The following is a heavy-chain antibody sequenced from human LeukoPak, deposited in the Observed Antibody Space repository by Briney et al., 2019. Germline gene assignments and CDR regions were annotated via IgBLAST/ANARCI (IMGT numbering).Heavy chain of an antibody. Sequence: PGGSLRLSCTASGFTFSRHWISWVRQTPGKGLEWVANIKEDGSQKYYVDSVKGRFTISRDNAKNSLFLQTNSLRVDDTAVYYCARDSGWFRFDYWGQGTLVTVSS. CDR3: ARDSGWFRFDY. CDR1: GFTFSRHW. J-gene: IGHJ4*02. D-gene: IGHD6-19*01. CDR2: IKEDGSQK. V-gene: IGHV3-7*03.